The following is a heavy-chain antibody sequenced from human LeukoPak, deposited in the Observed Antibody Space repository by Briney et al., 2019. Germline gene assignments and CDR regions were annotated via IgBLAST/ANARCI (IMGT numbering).Heavy chain of an antibody. J-gene: IGHJ4*02. V-gene: IGHV4-31*03. CDR3: ARDSH. CDR1: GASISSGGYY. Sequence: SETLSLTCTVSGASISSGGYYCSWIRQHPGKGLECIGHIYYSGSTYYNPSLKSRVSMSVDTSKNQFSLKLSSVTAADTAIYYCARDSHLGQGTLVTVSS. CDR2: IYYSGST.